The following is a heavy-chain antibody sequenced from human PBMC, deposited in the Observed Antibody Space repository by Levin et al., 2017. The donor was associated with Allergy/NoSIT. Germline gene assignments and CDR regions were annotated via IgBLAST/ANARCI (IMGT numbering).Heavy chain of an antibody. J-gene: IGHJ4*02. Sequence: GGSLRLSCAASGFTFNTYSLTWVRQAPGKGLEWVSSISSSGSYLHYADSVKGRFTISRDNDKNSLYLQMNSLRAEDTAVYYCATNKVLYPLTHYKYWGQGTLVTVSS. D-gene: IGHD2-2*01. CDR3: ATNKVLYPLTHYKY. CDR1: GFTFNTYS. V-gene: IGHV3-21*01. CDR2: ISSSGSYL.